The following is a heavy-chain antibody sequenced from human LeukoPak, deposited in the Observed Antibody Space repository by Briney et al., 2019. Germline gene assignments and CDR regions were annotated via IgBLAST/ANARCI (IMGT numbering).Heavy chain of an antibody. J-gene: IGHJ4*02. Sequence: ASVKVSCTASGYTFTSYDINWVRQATGQGLELMGRMNPDSGNTGYAQKFQGRVTMTRNTSISTAYMELSSLRSEDTAVYYCARGIAVAGTSRFFDYWGQGTLVTVSS. D-gene: IGHD6-19*01. V-gene: IGHV1-8*01. CDR1: GYTFTSYD. CDR2: MNPDSGNT. CDR3: ARGIAVAGTSRFFDY.